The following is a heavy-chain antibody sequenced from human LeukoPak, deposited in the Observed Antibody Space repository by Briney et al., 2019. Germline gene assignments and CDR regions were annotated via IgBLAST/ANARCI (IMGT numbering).Heavy chain of an antibody. CDR3: AKDQHYNYYDSSGYLYYFDY. V-gene: IGHV3-23*01. J-gene: IGHJ4*02. CDR1: GFTFSSYA. CDR2: ISGSGGST. D-gene: IGHD3-22*01. Sequence: PGGSLRLSCAASGFTFSSYAMSWVRQAPGKGLEWVSGISGSGGSTYYADSVKGRFTISRDNSKNTLYLQMNSLRAEDTAVYYCAKDQHYNYYDSSGYLYYFDYWGQGTLVTVSS.